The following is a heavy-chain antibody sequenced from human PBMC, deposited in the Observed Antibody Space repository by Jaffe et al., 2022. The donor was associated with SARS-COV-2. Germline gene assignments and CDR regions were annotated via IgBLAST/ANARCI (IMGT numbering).Heavy chain of an antibody. Sequence: EVQLVESGGGLVKPGGSLRLSCAASGFTFSSYSMNWVRQAPGKGLEWVSSITSSSTYIYYADSVKGRFTISRDNAKNSLYLQMNSLRAEDTAMYYCANGRDHNYYMDVWGKGTTVTVSS. D-gene: IGHD1-26*01. J-gene: IGHJ6*03. V-gene: IGHV3-21*01. CDR2: ITSSSTYI. CDR3: ANGRDHNYYMDV. CDR1: GFTFSSYS.